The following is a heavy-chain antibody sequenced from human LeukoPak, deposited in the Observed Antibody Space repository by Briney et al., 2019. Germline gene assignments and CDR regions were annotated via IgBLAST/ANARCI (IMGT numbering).Heavy chain of an antibody. CDR3: ARGRRVRLTGYYPGAFDI. CDR1: GGSISSYY. J-gene: IGHJ3*02. CDR2: IYYGGST. V-gene: IGHV4-59*01. D-gene: IGHD3-9*01. Sequence: SETLSLTCTVSGGSISSYYWSWIRQPPGKGLEWIGYIYYGGSTNYNPPLKSRVTISVDTSKNQFSLKLSSVTAADTAVYYCARGRRVRLTGYYPGAFDIWGQGTMVTVSS.